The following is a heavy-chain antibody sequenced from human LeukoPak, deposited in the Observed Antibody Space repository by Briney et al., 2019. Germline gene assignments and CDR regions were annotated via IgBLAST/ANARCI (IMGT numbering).Heavy chain of an antibody. J-gene: IGHJ3*02. CDR1: GGSFSGYY. CDR2: INHSGST. D-gene: IGHD3-22*01. CDR3: ASKAHYYDSSGYYVNAFDI. Sequence: PSETLSLTCAVYGGSFSGYYWNWIRQPPGKGLEWIGEINHSGSTNYNPSLKSRVTISVDTSKNRFSLKLSSVTAADTAVYYCASKAHYYDSSGYYVNAFDIWGQGTMVTVSS. V-gene: IGHV4-34*01.